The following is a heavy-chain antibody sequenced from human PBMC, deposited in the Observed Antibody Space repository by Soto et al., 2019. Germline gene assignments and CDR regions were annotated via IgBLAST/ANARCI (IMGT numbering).Heavy chain of an antibody. CDR1: GYSFSYYG. D-gene: IGHD3-22*01. V-gene: IGHV1-18*01. CDR2: INTKTGHR. J-gene: IGHJ4*02. CDR3: ARDRLRGYDSSGFYS. Sequence: ASVKVSCKASGYSFSYYGIDWVRQAPGQGLEWMGWINTKTGHRNYAQKFEDRLTMTTATSTNTVYMELKRLRSDDTAVYYCARDRLRGYDSSGFYSWGQGTPVTVSS.